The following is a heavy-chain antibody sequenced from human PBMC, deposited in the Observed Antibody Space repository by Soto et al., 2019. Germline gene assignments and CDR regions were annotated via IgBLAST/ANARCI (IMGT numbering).Heavy chain of an antibody. CDR1: GYTFTDYD. CDR3: ARDSSTTNPV. J-gene: IGHJ3*01. CDR2: MNPNSGNT. V-gene: IGHV1-8*01. D-gene: IGHD2-2*01. Sequence: QVQLVQSGAEVRRPGTSXXVXXKTSGYTFTDYDINWVRQATGQGLEWMGWMNPNSGNTGYAQKFQGRVSMTRNTATSTAYMELSSLRSDDTAIYYCARDSSTTNPVWGQGTMVTVSS.